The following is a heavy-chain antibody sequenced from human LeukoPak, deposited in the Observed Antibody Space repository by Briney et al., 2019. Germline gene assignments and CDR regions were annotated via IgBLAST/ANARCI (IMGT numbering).Heavy chain of an antibody. D-gene: IGHD3-9*01. CDR3: ARVGSGKDILTGYDY. CDR1: GFIFSSYE. J-gene: IGHJ4*02. Sequence: PGGSLRLSCAASGFIFSSYEMNWVRRAPGKGLKWVSYISSSHTVYHADSVKGRFTISRDNAKNSLYLQMNSLRGEDTAVYYCARVGSGKDILTGYDYWGQRTLVTVSS. CDR2: ISSSHTV. V-gene: IGHV3-48*03.